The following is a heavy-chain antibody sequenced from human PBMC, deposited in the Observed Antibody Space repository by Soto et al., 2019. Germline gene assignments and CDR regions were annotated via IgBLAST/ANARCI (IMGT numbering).Heavy chain of an antibody. CDR2: IYYSGST. CDR1: GGSISSGGYY. Sequence: SETLSLTCTVSGGSISSGGYYWSWIRQPPGKGLEWIGYIYYSGSTYYNPSLKSRVTISVDTSKNQFSLKLSSVTAADTAVYYCARVPYYDSSGYYLEGSYYFDYWGQGTLVTVSS. J-gene: IGHJ4*02. D-gene: IGHD3-22*01. CDR3: ARVPYYDSSGYYLEGSYYFDY. V-gene: IGHV4-30-4*01.